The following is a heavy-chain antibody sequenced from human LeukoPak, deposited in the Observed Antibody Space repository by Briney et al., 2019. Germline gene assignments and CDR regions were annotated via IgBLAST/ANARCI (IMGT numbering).Heavy chain of an antibody. CDR1: GFTFTSSA. V-gene: IGHV1-58*02. D-gene: IGHD3-16*01. CDR2: IVVGSGNT. Sequence: GASVKVSCKASGFTFTSSAMQRVRQARGQRLEWIGWIVVGSGNTNYAQKFQERVTITRDMFTSTAYMELSSLRSEDTAVYYCAADGAVSFGAFDIWGQGTMVTVSS. J-gene: IGHJ3*02. CDR3: AADGAVSFGAFDI.